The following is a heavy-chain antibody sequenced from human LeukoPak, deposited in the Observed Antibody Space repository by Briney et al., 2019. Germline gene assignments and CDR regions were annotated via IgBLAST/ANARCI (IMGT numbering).Heavy chain of an antibody. V-gene: IGHV1-2*06. Sequence: ASVKVSCKASGYTFTGYYMHWVRQAPGQGLEWMGRINPNSGGTNYAQKFQGRVTMTRDTSISTAYMELSRLRSDDTAVYYCARVREYYYDSSGLDYWGQGTLVTVSS. D-gene: IGHD3-22*01. CDR3: ARVREYYYDSSGLDY. CDR1: GYTFTGYY. J-gene: IGHJ4*02. CDR2: INPNSGGT.